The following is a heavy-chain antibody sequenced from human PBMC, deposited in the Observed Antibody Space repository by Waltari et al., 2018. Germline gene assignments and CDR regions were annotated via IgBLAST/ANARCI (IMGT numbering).Heavy chain of an antibody. V-gene: IGHV4-34*01. J-gene: IGHJ4*02. CDR1: GGSFSGNY. Sequence: QVQLQQWGAGLLKTSETLSPTCAVYGGSFSGNYWNWIRQPPGKGLEWIGEINHSGAATYNPSLKSRVTISIDTSKNQFSLKLNSVTAADTAVYYCARGPDRAKAGIDWGQGTLVTVSS. D-gene: IGHD5-18*01. CDR2: INHSGAA. CDR3: ARGPDRAKAGID.